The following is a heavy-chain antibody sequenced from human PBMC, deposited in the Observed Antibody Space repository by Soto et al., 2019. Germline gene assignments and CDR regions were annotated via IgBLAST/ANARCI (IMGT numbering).Heavy chain of an antibody. Sequence: PSETLSLTCAVSGYSISSGYYWGWIRQPPGKGLEWIGSIYHSGSTYYNPSLKSRVTISVDTSKNQFSLKLSSVTAADTAVYYCATTRGENYYDSSGPFDYWGQGTLVTVS. CDR1: GYSISSGYY. CDR3: ATTRGENYYDSSGPFDY. J-gene: IGHJ4*02. D-gene: IGHD3-22*01. V-gene: IGHV4-38-2*01. CDR2: IYHSGST.